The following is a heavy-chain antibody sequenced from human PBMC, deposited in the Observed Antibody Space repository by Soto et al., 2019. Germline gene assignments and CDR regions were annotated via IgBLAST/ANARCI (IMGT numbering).Heavy chain of an antibody. CDR3: AKEMGYCSSTSCHLITSYGMDV. D-gene: IGHD2-2*01. J-gene: IGHJ6*02. Sequence: GGSLRLSCAASGFTFSSYAMSWVRQAPGKGLEWVSAISGSGGSTYYADSVKGRFTISRDNSKNTLYLQMNSLRAEDTAVYYCAKEMGYCSSTSCHLITSYGMDVWGQGTTVTVSS. V-gene: IGHV3-23*01. CDR1: GFTFSSYA. CDR2: ISGSGGST.